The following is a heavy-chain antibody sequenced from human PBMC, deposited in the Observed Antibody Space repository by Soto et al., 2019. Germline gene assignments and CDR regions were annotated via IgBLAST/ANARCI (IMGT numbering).Heavy chain of an antibody. CDR1: GGSISSGGYS. J-gene: IGHJ4*02. D-gene: IGHD5-12*01. CDR3: ARRPWLRIFDS. V-gene: IGHV4-30-2*01. CDR2: IYHSWST. Sequence: SETLSLTCAVSGGSISSGGYSWSWIRQQPGKGLEWIGYIYHSWSTYYNPSLKSRVTISVDRSKNQFSLKLSSVTAADTAVYYCARRPWLRIFDSWCQGTLLTFSS.